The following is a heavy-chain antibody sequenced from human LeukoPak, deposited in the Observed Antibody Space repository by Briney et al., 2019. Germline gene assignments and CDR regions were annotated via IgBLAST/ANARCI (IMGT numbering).Heavy chain of an antibody. J-gene: IGHJ5*02. CDR2: ISAYNGNT. CDR3: ARRTYSSTHNWFDP. V-gene: IGHV1-18*01. CDR1: GYTFTSYG. Sequence: ASVKVSCKASGYTFTSYGISWVRQAPGQGLEWMGWISAYNGNTNYAQKLQGRVTMTTDTSTSTAYMELRSLRSDDTAVYYCARRTYSSTHNWFDPWGQGTLVTVSS. D-gene: IGHD6-13*01.